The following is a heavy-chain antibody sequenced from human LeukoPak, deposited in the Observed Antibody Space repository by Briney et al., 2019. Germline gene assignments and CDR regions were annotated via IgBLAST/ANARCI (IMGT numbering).Heavy chain of an antibody. Sequence: ASVKVSCKASGYTFTGYYMHWVRQAPGQGLEWMGWINPNSGGTNYAQKFQGRVTMTRDTSISTAYMELSRLRSDDTAVYYCARGLFSYYDSSGYRPFDYWGQGTLVTVSS. J-gene: IGHJ4*02. CDR3: ARGLFSYYDSSGYRPFDY. D-gene: IGHD3-22*01. CDR2: INPNSGGT. CDR1: GYTFTGYY. V-gene: IGHV1-2*02.